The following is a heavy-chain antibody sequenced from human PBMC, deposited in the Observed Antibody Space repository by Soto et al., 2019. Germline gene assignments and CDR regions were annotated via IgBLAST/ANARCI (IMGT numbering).Heavy chain of an antibody. D-gene: IGHD3-16*01. Sequence: SVKVSCKASGGTFSSYTISWVRQAPGQRLEWMGRIIPILGIANYAQKFQGRVTITADKSTSTAYMELSSLRSEDTAVYYCARSPTFGGFDIWGQGTMVTVSS. CDR2: IIPILGIA. CDR3: ARSPTFGGFDI. V-gene: IGHV1-69*02. CDR1: GGTFSSYT. J-gene: IGHJ3*02.